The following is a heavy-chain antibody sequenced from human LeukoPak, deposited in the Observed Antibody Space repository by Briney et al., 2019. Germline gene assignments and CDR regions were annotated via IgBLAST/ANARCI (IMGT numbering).Heavy chain of an antibody. V-gene: IGHV1-18*01. D-gene: IGHD3-16*02. Sequence: ASVKVSCTASGYTFTSYGISWVRQAPGQGLEWMGWISAYNGNTNYAQKLQGRVTMTTDTSTSTAYMELRSLRSDDTAVYYCARASDYVWGSYLDYWGQGTLVTVSS. CDR1: GYTFTSYG. CDR3: ARASDYVWGSYLDY. CDR2: ISAYNGNT. J-gene: IGHJ4*02.